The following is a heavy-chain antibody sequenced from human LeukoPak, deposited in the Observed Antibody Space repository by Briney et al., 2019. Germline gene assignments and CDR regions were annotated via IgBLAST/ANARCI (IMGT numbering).Heavy chain of an antibody. CDR2: IYYSGST. Sequence: SETLSLTCAVSGGSISSGGYYWSWIRQPPGKGLEWIGYIYYSGSTNYNPSLKSRVTISVDTSKNQFSLKLSSVTAADTAVYYCARGGDGSGGWGRNWFDPWGQGTLVTVSS. V-gene: IGHV4-61*08. J-gene: IGHJ5*02. CDR1: GGSISSGGYY. D-gene: IGHD3-10*01. CDR3: ARGGDGSGGWGRNWFDP.